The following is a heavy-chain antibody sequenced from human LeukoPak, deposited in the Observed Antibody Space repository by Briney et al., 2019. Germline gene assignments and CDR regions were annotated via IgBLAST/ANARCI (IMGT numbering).Heavy chain of an antibody. CDR1: GFTFSSYW. D-gene: IGHD3-10*02. CDR3: ARAGRKSRGVDLVRKKETGYYYYMDV. CDR2: IKQDGSEK. J-gene: IGHJ6*03. Sequence: GGSLRLSCAASGFTFSSYWMSWVRQAPGKGPEWVANIKQDGSEKYYVDSVKGRFTISRDNAKNSLYLQMNSLRAEDTAVYYCARAGRKSRGVDLVRKKETGYYYYMDVWGKGTTVTVSS. V-gene: IGHV3-7*01.